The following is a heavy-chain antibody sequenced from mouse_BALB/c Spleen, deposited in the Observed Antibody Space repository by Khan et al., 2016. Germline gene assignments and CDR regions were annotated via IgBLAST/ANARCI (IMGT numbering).Heavy chain of an antibody. CDR1: GFDFSRYW. J-gene: IGHJ1*01. CDR2: INPDSSTI. V-gene: IGHV4-1*02. CDR3: ASTFWYFDV. Sequence: EVKLLESGGGLVQPGGSLKLSCAASGFDFSRYWMSWVRQAPGKGLEWLGEINPDSSTINYTPSLKDKFIISRDNAKNTLYLQMSKVRSEDTVPYYCASTFWYFDVWGAGTTVTVSS.